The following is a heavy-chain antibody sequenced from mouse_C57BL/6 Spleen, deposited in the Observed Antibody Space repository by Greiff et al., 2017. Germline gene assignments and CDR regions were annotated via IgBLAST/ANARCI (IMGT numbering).Heavy chain of an antibody. J-gene: IGHJ4*01. CDR1: GYTFTDYY. V-gene: IGHV1-26*01. Sequence: VQLQQSGPELVKPGASVKISCKASGYTFTDYYMNWVKQSHGKSLEWIGDINPNNGGTSYNQKFKGKATLTVDKSSSTAYMELRSLTSEDSAVYYCARGGEDYAMDYWGQGTSVTVSS. CDR2: INPNNGGT. CDR3: ARGGEDYAMDY.